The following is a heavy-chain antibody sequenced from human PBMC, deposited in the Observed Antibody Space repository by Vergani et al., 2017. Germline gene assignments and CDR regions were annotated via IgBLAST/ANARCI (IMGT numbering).Heavy chain of an antibody. D-gene: IGHD3-16*01. V-gene: IGHV4-61*02. J-gene: IGHJ2*01. CDR2: IYTSGST. Sequence: QVQLQESGPGLVKPSQTLSLTCTVSGGSISSGSYYWSWIRQPAGKGLEWIGRIYTSGSTNYNPSLKSRVTISVDTSKNQFSLKLSSVTAADTAVYYCARDVWGSPGGYFDLWGRGTLVTVSS. CDR1: GGSISSGSYY. CDR3: ARDVWGSPGGYFDL.